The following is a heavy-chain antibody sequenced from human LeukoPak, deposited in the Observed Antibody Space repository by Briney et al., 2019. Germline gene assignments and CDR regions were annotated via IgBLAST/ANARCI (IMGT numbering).Heavy chain of an antibody. CDR1: GGTFSSYA. CDR2: IIPILGIA. CDR3: AREHGIYCSSTSCPGYFDY. Sequence: GASVKVSCKASGGTFSSYAISWVRQAPGQGLEWMGRIIPILGIANYAQKFQGRVTITADKSTSTAYMELSSLRSEDTAVYYCAREHGIYCSSTSCPGYFDYWGQGTLVTVS. D-gene: IGHD2-2*01. J-gene: IGHJ4*02. V-gene: IGHV1-69*04.